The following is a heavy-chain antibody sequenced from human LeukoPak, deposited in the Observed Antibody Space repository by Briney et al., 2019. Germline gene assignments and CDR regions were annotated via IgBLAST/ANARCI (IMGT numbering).Heavy chain of an antibody. Sequence: ASVKVSCKASGGTFSSYAISWVRQAPGQGLEWMGGIIPIFGTANYAQKFQGRVTITADESTSTAYMELSSLRSEDTAVYYCARVVYYYDSSHSRAFDIWGQGTMVTVSS. J-gene: IGHJ3*02. V-gene: IGHV1-69*13. CDR2: IIPIFGTA. CDR3: ARVVYYYDSSHSRAFDI. CDR1: GGTFSSYA. D-gene: IGHD3-22*01.